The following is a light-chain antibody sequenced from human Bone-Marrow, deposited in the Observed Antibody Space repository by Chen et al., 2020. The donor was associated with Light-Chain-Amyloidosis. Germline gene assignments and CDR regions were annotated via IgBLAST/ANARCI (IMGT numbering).Light chain of an antibody. CDR1: NIGSTS. CDR2: DDS. CDR3: QVWXXXSDRPV. Sequence: SYVLTXXSSVSXAPGQTATSDCGGNNIGSTSVHWYQQPPGHAPLLVVYDDSDRPXGIPDXLSGSNSGNTATLTISRVEXGDEADYYCQVWXXXSDRPVFGGGTKLTVL. V-gene: IGLV3-21*02. J-gene: IGLJ3*02.